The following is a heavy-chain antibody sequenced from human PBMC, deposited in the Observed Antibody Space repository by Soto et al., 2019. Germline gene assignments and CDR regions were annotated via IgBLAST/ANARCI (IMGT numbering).Heavy chain of an antibody. Sequence: SETLSLTCTVSGGSVSSGSYYWSWIRQPPGKGLEWIGYIYYSGSTNYNPSLKSRVTISVDTSKNQFSLKLSSVTAADTAVYYCAKSIRYFAPALYYFDSGGQGTLVTFSS. CDR3: AKSIRYFAPALYYFDS. D-gene: IGHD3-9*01. V-gene: IGHV4-61*01. CDR1: GGSVSSGSYY. J-gene: IGHJ4*02. CDR2: IYYSGST.